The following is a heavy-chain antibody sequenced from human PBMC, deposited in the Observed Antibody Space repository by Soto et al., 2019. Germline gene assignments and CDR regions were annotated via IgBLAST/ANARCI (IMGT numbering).Heavy chain of an antibody. CDR2: IYYSGST. CDR3: GRGGGGYGDWSDLNY. CDR1: GGSVSSGSYY. D-gene: IGHD4-17*01. Sequence: SETLSLTCTVSGGSVSSGSYYWSWIRQPPGKGLEWIGYIYYSGSTNYNPSLKSRVTISVDTSKNQFSLKLSSVTAADTAVYYCGRGGGGYGDWSDLNYWGQGTLVTVSS. V-gene: IGHV4-61*01. J-gene: IGHJ4*02.